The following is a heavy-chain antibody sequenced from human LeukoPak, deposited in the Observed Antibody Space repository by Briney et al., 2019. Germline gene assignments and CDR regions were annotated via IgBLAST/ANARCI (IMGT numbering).Heavy chain of an antibody. CDR2: ISSSSSST. D-gene: IGHD2-15*01. CDR1: GFTFSAYS. Sequence: GGSLRLSCAASGFTFSAYSMNWVCQAPGKGLEWVSDISSSSSSTNYADSVKGRFTISRDNAKKSLYLQMNSLRDEDTAVYYCARLHCSGGSCRDYWGQGTLVTVSS. J-gene: IGHJ4*02. CDR3: ARLHCSGGSCRDY. V-gene: IGHV3-48*02.